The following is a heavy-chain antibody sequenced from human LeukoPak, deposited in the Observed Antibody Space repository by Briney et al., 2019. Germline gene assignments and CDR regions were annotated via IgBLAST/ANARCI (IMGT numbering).Heavy chain of an antibody. D-gene: IGHD3-10*01. CDR2: ISSGGGTI. CDR3: ARGIFTSGGYGLNYYYYYMDV. J-gene: IGHJ6*03. CDR1: GFTFSDYQ. V-gene: IGHV3-11*01. Sequence: GGSLRLSCAASGFTFSDYQMNWIRQAPGKGLEWVSIISSGGGTIYYADSVKGRFTMSRDNAKNSLYLQMDSLRVEDTAVYYCARGIFTSGGYGLNYYYYYMDVWGKGTTVTVSS.